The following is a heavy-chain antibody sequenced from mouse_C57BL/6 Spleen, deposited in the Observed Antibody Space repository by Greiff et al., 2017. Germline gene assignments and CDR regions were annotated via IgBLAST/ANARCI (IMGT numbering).Heavy chain of an antibody. CDR1: GYSFTSYY. CDR3: ARGDSNDFFYAMDY. CDR2: IYPGSGNT. J-gene: IGHJ4*01. V-gene: IGHV1-66*01. D-gene: IGHD2-5*01. Sequence: QVQLQQSGPELVKPGASVKISCKASGYSFTSYYIHWVKQRPGQGLEWIGWIYPGSGNTKYNEKFKGKATLTADTSSSTAYMQLSSLTSEDSAVYYCARGDSNDFFYAMDYWGQGTSVTVSS.